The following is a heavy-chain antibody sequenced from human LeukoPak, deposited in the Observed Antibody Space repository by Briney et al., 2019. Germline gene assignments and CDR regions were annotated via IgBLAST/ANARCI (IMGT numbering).Heavy chain of an antibody. CDR1: GYTFTSYY. Sequence: ASVKVSCKASGYTFTSYYMHWVRQAPGQGLEWMGWINPNSGGTNYAQKFQGRVTMTRDTSISTAYMELSRLRSDDTAVYYCARANWNYGDYYFDYWGQGTLVTVSS. V-gene: IGHV1-2*02. CDR3: ARANWNYGDYYFDY. J-gene: IGHJ4*02. D-gene: IGHD1-7*01. CDR2: INPNSGGT.